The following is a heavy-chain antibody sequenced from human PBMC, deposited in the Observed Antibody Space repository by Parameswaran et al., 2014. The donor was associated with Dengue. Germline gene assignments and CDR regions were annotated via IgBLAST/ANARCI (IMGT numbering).Heavy chain of an antibody. CDR2: IYYSGST. CDR3: ARDGGPDSSGYYPGAQDY. V-gene: IGHV4-39*02. D-gene: IGHD3-22*01. Sequence: WIRQPPGKGLEWIGSIYYSGSTYYNPSLKSRVTISVDTSKNQFSLKLSSVTAADTAVYYCARDGGPDSSGYYPGAQDYWGQGTWSPSPQ. J-gene: IGHJ4*02.